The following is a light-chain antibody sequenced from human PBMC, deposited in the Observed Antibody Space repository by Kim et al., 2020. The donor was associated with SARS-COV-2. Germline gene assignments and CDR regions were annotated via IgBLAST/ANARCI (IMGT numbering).Light chain of an antibody. V-gene: IGLV2-8*01. CDR3: SSYAGSNNVV. J-gene: IGLJ2*01. CDR1: RRHVVGHNY. CDR2: EFS. Sequence: QPLTISCPRTRRHVVGHNYVDWYQQHPGKAPSLMIFEFSKRPSAVPDRFPGSKSGNTATLTVSGLQTKVAPGYYCSSYAGSNNVVFGGGTQLTVL.